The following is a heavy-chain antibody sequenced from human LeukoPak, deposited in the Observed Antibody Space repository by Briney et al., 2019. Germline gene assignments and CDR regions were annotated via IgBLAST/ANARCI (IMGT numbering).Heavy chain of an antibody. J-gene: IGHJ4*02. CDR3: ARGGRRYFDYFDY. CDR1: GYTFTSYA. Sequence: GASAKVSCKASGYTFTSYAMHWVRQAPGQRLEWMGWINGGNGNTKHSQKFQGRVTITRDTSASTAYMHLSSLRSEDTAVYYCARGGRRYFDYFDYWGQGTLVTVSS. V-gene: IGHV1-3*01. CDR2: INGGNGNT. D-gene: IGHD3-9*01.